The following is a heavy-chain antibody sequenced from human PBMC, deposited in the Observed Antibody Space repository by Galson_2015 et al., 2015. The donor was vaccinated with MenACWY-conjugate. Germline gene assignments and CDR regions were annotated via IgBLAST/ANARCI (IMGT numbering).Heavy chain of an antibody. V-gene: IGHV3-53*01. CDR1: GFTFSTFG. J-gene: IGHJ4*02. D-gene: IGHD2-15*01. Sequence: SLRLSCAASGFTFSTFGMSWVRQAPGKGLEWVAIVYKDGVPAHVDSVKGRFTISRDSSRNTLHLQMNNLRAEDTAVYYCAGGWWDLDYWGQGSLVTVSS. CDR3: AGGWWDLDY. CDR2: VYKDGVP.